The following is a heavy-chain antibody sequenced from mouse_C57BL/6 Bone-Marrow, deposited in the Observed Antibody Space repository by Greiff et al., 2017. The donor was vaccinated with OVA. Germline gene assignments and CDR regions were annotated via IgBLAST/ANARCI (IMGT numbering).Heavy chain of an antibody. Sequence: VQLQQSGAELVRPGASVTLSCKASGYTFTDYEMHWVQQTPVHGLEWIGAIDPETGGTAYNQKLKGKALLTADNSSSTAYKDLRSLTSEDSAVYYCTRGYSNYYAMDYWGQGTSVTVTS. J-gene: IGHJ4*01. CDR3: TRGYSNYYAMDY. V-gene: IGHV1-15*01. D-gene: IGHD2-5*01. CDR2: IDPETGGT. CDR1: GYTFTDYE.